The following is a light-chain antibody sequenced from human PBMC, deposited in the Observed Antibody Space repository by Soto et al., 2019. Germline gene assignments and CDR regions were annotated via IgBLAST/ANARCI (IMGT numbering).Light chain of an antibody. CDR3: QQYNIWPPWT. J-gene: IGKJ1*01. CDR2: GAS. CDR1: QSLSTN. V-gene: IGKV3-15*01. Sequence: EIVMTQSPATLSVSPGEGATLSCRASQSLSTNLAWYEHKPGQAPRLLIYGASTRATGIPARFIGSGSGTEFTLNISSLQSEDFAIYYCQQYNIWPPWTFGQGNKVEIK.